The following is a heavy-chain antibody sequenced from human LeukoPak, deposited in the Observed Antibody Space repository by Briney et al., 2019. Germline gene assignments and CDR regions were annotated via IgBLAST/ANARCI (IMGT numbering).Heavy chain of an antibody. V-gene: IGHV4-59*01. CDR3: ARVLTLTGTVYYYYYYMDV. CDR2: IYYSGST. CDR1: GFTFDDYG. Sequence: SGGSLRLSCAASGFTFDDYGMSWIRQPPGKGLEWIGYIYYSGSTNYNPSLKSRVTISVETSKNQFSLKLSSVTAADTAVYYCARVLTLTGTVYYYYYYMDVWGKGTTVTVSS. D-gene: IGHD1-7*01. J-gene: IGHJ6*03.